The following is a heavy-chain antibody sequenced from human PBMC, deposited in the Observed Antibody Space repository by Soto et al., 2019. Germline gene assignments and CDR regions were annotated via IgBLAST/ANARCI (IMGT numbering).Heavy chain of an antibody. Sequence: GASVKVSCKASGYTFTSYTIHWVRQAPGQRLEWMGWINAGIGNTKYSQKFQDRLTITRDTSATSAYMELSSLRSEDTAVYYCARQSLGWSFDFWGQGTLVTVS. D-gene: IGHD6-19*01. CDR3: ARQSLGWSFDF. J-gene: IGHJ4*02. V-gene: IGHV1-3*01. CDR2: INAGIGNT. CDR1: GYTFTSYT.